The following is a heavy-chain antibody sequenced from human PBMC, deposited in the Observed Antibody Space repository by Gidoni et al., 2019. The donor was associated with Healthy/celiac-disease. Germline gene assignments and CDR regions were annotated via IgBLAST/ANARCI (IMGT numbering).Heavy chain of an antibody. CDR1: GFTFSSYA. D-gene: IGHD5-18*01. J-gene: IGHJ4*02. CDR2: ISYDGSNK. V-gene: IGHV3-30*01. Sequence: QVQLVESGGGVVQPGRSLRLSCAASGFTFSSYAMHWVRQAPGKGLEWVAVISYDGSNKYYADSVKGRFTISRDNSKNTLYLQMNSLRAEDTAVYYCARDSGYSSQLFDYWGQGTLVTVSS. CDR3: ARDSGYSSQLFDY.